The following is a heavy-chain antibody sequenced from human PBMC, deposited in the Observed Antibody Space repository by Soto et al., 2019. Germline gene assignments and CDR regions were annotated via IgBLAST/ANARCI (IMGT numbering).Heavy chain of an antibody. CDR2: INPSGGST. V-gene: IGHV1-46*01. CDR3: ATTIRYCSGGSCYHNWFDP. CDR1: GYTFTSYY. J-gene: IGHJ5*02. Sequence: ASVKVSCKASGYTFTSYYMHWVRQAPGQGLEWMGIINPSGGSTSYAQKFQGRVTMTRDTSTSTVYMELSSLRSEDTAVYYCATTIRYCSGGSCYHNWFDPWGQGTLVTVSS. D-gene: IGHD2-15*01.